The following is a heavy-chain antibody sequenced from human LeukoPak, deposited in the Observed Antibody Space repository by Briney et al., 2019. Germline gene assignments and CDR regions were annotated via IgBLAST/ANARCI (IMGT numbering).Heavy chain of an antibody. V-gene: IGHV1-2*02. D-gene: IGHD3-22*01. Sequence: ASVKVSCKASGYTYTGYYMHWVRQAPGQGLEWMGWINPNSGGTNYAQKFQGRVTMTRDTSISTAYMELSRLRSDDTAVYYCAGGNPGYYDSSGYPRDYWGQGTLVTVSS. CDR2: INPNSGGT. J-gene: IGHJ4*02. CDR1: GYTYTGYY. CDR3: AGGNPGYYDSSGYPRDY.